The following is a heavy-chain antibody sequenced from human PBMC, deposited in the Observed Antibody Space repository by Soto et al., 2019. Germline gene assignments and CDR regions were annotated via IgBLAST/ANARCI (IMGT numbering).Heavy chain of an antibody. J-gene: IGHJ4*02. CDR3: ARDGAMVLGVITPYYFDY. V-gene: IGHV3-33*01. CDR1: GFTFSSYG. Sequence: QVQLVESGGGVVQPGRSLRLSCAASGFTFSSYGMHWVRQAPGKGLEWVAVIWYDGSNKYYADSVKGRFTISRDNSKNTLYLQMNSLRAEDTAVYYCARDGAMVLGVITPYYFDYWGQGTLVTVSS. CDR2: IWYDGSNK. D-gene: IGHD3-10*01.